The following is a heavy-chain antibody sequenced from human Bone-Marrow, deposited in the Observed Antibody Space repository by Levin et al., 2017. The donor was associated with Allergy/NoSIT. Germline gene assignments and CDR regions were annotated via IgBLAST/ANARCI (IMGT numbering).Heavy chain of an antibody. Sequence: GGSLRLSCEVSGFIVNDYYMKWVRQAPGKGPECVSVIYSGDRTFYSDSVKGRFTNSRENSNNTLYLQMNSLRVEDSAIYYCARGPRIGNARGWFDPWGHGTLVTVTS. CDR2: IYSGDRT. CDR3: ARGPRIGNARGWFDP. V-gene: IGHV3-66*01. CDR1: GFIVNDYY. D-gene: IGHD3-10*01. J-gene: IGHJ5*02.